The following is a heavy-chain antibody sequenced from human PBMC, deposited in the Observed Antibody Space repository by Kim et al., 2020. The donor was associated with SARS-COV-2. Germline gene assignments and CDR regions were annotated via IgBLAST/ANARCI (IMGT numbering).Heavy chain of an antibody. CDR3: AKGFFPATYYDDSSGYGAFDI. CDR1: GFTFDDYA. D-gene: IGHD3-22*01. J-gene: IGHJ3*02. Sequence: GGSLRLSCAASGFTFDDYAMHWVRQAPGKGLEWVSGISWNSGSIGYADSVKGRFTISRDNAKNSLYLQMNSLRAEDTALYYCAKGFFPATYYDDSSGYGAFDIWGQGTMVTVSS. V-gene: IGHV3-9*01. CDR2: ISWNSGSI.